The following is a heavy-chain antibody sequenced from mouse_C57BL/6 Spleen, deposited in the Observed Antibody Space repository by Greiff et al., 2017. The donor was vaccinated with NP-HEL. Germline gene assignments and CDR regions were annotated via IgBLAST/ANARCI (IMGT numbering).Heavy chain of an antibody. Sequence: QVQLQQPGAELVRPGSSVKLSCKASGYTFTSYWMHWVKQRPIQGLEWIGNIDPSDSETHYNQKFKDKATLTVDKSSSTAYMQLSSLTSEDSAVYYCARKGAYLTSWFAYWGQGTLVTVSA. CDR2: IDPSDSET. CDR1: GYTFTSYW. V-gene: IGHV1-52*01. CDR3: ARKGAYLTSWFAY. D-gene: IGHD5-5*01. J-gene: IGHJ3*01.